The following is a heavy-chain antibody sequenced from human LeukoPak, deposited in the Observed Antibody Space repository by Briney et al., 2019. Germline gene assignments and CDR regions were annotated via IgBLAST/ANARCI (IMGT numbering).Heavy chain of an antibody. J-gene: IGHJ4*02. CDR2: IYPGDSDT. Sequence: GESLKISCKGSGYNFSGFWIAWVRQMPGKGLQCMGIIYPGDSDTRYSPSFQGQVTISADKSISTAYLHLRSLRASDTAMYYCARHGLMSLNSSFDYWGQGTLVTVSS. V-gene: IGHV5-51*01. CDR1: GYNFSGFW. D-gene: IGHD2-8*01. CDR3: ARHGLMSLNSSFDY.